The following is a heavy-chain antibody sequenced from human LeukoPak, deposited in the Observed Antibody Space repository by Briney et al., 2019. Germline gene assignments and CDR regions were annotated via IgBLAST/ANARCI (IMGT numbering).Heavy chain of an antibody. D-gene: IGHD6-13*01. Sequence: QSGGSLRLSCAASGFTFSSYEMNWVRQAPGKGLEWVSYISSSGSTIYYADSVKGRFTISRDNAKNPLYLQMNSLRAEDTAVYHCARAGPSSSWHQFDYWGQGTLVTVSS. CDR1: GFTFSSYE. CDR2: ISSSGSTI. CDR3: ARAGPSSSWHQFDY. V-gene: IGHV3-48*03. J-gene: IGHJ4*02.